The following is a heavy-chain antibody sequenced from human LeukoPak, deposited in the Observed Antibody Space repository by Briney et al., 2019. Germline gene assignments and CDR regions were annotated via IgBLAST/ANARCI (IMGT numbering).Heavy chain of an antibody. D-gene: IGHD3-22*01. Sequence: SETLSLTCTVSGGSISSYYWSWIRQPPGKGLEWIGYIYYSGSTNYNPSLKSRVTISVDTSKNQFSLKLSSVTAADTAVYYCARLGQDSSGYYYGAKVGFDYWGQGTLVTVSS. V-gene: IGHV4-59*08. CDR1: GGSISSYY. CDR2: IYYSGST. J-gene: IGHJ4*02. CDR3: ARLGQDSSGYYYGAKVGFDY.